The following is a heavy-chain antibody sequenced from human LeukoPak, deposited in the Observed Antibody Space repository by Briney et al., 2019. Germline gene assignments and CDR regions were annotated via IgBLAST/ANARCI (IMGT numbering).Heavy chain of an antibody. Sequence: SETLSLTCTVSRGSVSSSTYYWSWVRQPPGKGLEWIASIYYTGSTYYNPSLKSRVTISLDMSKNEFFLTMTSVTAADTAVYFCTAEKNGSPHYWGQGTQVTASS. CDR3: TAEKNGSPHY. D-gene: IGHD2-8*01. J-gene: IGHJ4*02. V-gene: IGHV4-39*07. CDR1: RGSVSSSTYY. CDR2: IYYTGST.